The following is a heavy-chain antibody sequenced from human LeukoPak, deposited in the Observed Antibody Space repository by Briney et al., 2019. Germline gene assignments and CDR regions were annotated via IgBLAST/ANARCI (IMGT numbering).Heavy chain of an antibody. CDR1: GFTFSSYS. CDR2: ISSSSSYI. J-gene: IGHJ6*03. V-gene: IGHV3-21*01. D-gene: IGHD2-15*01. CDR3: AKDGQDWDIVYYYYYMDV. Sequence: GGSLRLSCAASGFTFSSYSMNWVRQAPGKGLEWVSSISSSSSYIYYADSVKGRFTISRDNAKNSLYLQMNSLRAEDTAVYYCAKDGQDWDIVYYYYYMDVWGKGTTVTVSS.